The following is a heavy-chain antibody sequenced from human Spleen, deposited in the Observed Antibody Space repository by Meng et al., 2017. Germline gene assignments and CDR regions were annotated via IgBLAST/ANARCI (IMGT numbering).Heavy chain of an antibody. D-gene: IGHD3-10*01. V-gene: IGHV3-21*06. CDR2: INSYSSFI. J-gene: IGHJ4*02. CDR3: ARVGLDLLLRGAYEY. Sequence: GESLKISCAASGFSFSSYSMNWVRQAPGKGLEWVSSINSYSSFIYYADSVKGRFTMSRDNARNSLYLQMNSLRAEDTAVYYCARVGLDLLLRGAYEYWGQGTLVTVSS. CDR1: GFSFSSYS.